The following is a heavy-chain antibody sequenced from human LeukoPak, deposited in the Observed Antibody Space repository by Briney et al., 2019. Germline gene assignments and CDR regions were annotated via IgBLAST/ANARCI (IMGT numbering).Heavy chain of an antibody. CDR1: GFTFGDYA. V-gene: IGHV3-49*03. CDR3: AKGTMIVVVTGYYMDV. Sequence: GGSLRLSCTASGFTFGDYAMSWFRQAPGKGLEWVGFIRSKAYGGTTEYAASVKGRFTISRDNSKNTLYLQMNSLRAGDTAVYYCAKGTMIVVVTGYYMDVWGKGTTVTVSS. CDR2: IRSKAYGGTT. J-gene: IGHJ6*03. D-gene: IGHD3-22*01.